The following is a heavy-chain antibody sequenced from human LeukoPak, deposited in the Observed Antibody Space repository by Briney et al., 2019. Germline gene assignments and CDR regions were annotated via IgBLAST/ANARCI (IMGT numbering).Heavy chain of an antibody. Sequence: GASVTVSCKASGGTFSSYAISWVRQAPGQGLEWMGGIIPIFGTANYAQKFQGRVTITADESTSTAYMELSSLRSEDTAVYYCARPRPNYYDSSGYYDPLDYWGRGTLVTVSS. CDR1: GGTFSSYA. D-gene: IGHD3-22*01. CDR3: ARPRPNYYDSSGYYDPLDY. V-gene: IGHV1-69*13. CDR2: IIPIFGTA. J-gene: IGHJ4*02.